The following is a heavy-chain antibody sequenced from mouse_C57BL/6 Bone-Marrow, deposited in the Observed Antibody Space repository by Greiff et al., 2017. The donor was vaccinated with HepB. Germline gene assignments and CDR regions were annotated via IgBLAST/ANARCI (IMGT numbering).Heavy chain of an antibody. CDR1: GYSFTGYF. V-gene: IGHV1-20*01. CDR2: INPYNGDT. CDR3: ARSYYGNAMDY. D-gene: IGHD1-1*01. J-gene: IGHJ4*01. Sequence: EVKVVESGPELVKPGDSVKISCKASGYSFTGYFMNWVMQSHGKSLEWIGRINPYNGDTFYNQKFKGKATLTVDKSSSTAHMELRSLTSEDSAVYYCARSYYGNAMDYWGQGTSVTVSS.